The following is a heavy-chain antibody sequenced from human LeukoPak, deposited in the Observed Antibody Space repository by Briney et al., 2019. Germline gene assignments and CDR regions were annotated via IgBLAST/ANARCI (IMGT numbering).Heavy chain of an antibody. CDR3: ARPDKAAQYGPFDY. V-gene: IGHV1-69*05. J-gene: IGHJ4*02. Sequence: ASVKVSCKASGGTFTNYAISWVRQAPGQGLEWMGGIIPMYGTPSYAQNFQGKVTITTDDSTSTSYLELNSLRSEDTAVYYCARPDKAAQYGPFDYWGQGTLVIVSS. CDR2: IIPMYGTP. D-gene: IGHD6-6*01. CDR1: GGTFTNYA.